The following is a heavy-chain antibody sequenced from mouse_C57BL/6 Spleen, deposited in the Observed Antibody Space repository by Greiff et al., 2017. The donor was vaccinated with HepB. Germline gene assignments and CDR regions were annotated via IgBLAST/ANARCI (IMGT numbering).Heavy chain of an antibody. V-gene: IGHV7-3*01. CDR3: ARYEGKGAMDY. CDR1: GFTFTDYY. CDR2: IRNKANGYTT. J-gene: IGHJ4*01. D-gene: IGHD2-1*01. Sequence: EVHLVESGGGLVQPGGSLSLSCAASGFTFTDYYMSWVRQPPGKALEWLGFIRNKANGYTTEYSASVKGRFTISRDNSQSILYLQMNALRAEDSATYYCARYEGKGAMDYWGQGTSVTVSS.